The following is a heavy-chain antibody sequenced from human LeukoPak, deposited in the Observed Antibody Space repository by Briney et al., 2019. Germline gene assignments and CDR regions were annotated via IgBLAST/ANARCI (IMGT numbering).Heavy chain of an antibody. CDR2: INWDNGGI. CDR3: ARDDHNVLTDNFDY. J-gene: IGHJ4*02. V-gene: IGHV3-9*01. CDR1: GFNLVDYA. D-gene: IGHD3-9*01. Sequence: GGSLRLSCAVSGFNLVDYAMHWVRQAPGRGLEWVSGINWDNGGIVYAESVRGRFTVSRDNAKNSLYLQMNSLRPEDTALYYCARDDHNVLTDNFDYWGQGTLVTVSS.